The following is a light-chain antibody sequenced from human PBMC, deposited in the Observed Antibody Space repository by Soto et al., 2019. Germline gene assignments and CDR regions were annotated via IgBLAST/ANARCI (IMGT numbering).Light chain of an antibody. CDR2: DAS. J-gene: IGKJ5*01. V-gene: IGKV3-11*01. CDR3: QQRSNWPPIT. Sequence: EIVYTQSPGTLSLSQVVRATLSCRASQSVSNNYLAWYQQKPGQAPRLLIYDASNRATGIPARFSGSGSGTDFTLTISSLEPEDFAVYYCQQRSNWPPITFGQGTRLEL. CDR1: QSVSNNY.